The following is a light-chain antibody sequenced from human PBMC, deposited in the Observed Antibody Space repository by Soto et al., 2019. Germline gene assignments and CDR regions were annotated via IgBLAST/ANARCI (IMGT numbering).Light chain of an antibody. CDR2: AAS. Sequence: DIQMTQSPSSLSASVGDRVTITCRASQSISSYLNWYQQKPGKAPKLLIYAASSLQSGVPSRFSGSGSGTDFTLTISSLQPEDFATYYCQQSYSTGWTFGQGTNVEIK. CDR3: QQSYSTGWT. J-gene: IGKJ1*01. CDR1: QSISSY. V-gene: IGKV1-39*01.